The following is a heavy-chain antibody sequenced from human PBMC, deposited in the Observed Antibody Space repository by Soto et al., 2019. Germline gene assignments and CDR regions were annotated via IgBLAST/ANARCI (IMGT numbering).Heavy chain of an antibody. Sequence: EVQLVESGGGLVQPGGSLRLSCAASGFTFSSYSMNWVRQAPWKGLEWVSYISSSSSTIYYADSVKGRFTIARDNAKNSRYLQMNSLRAEDTAVYYCARKVSYYDSSGYYVDYFGYWGQGNLVTVSS. V-gene: IGHV3-48*01. CDR1: GFTFSSYS. CDR3: ARKVSYYDSSGYYVDYFGY. D-gene: IGHD3-22*01. J-gene: IGHJ4*02. CDR2: ISSSSSTI.